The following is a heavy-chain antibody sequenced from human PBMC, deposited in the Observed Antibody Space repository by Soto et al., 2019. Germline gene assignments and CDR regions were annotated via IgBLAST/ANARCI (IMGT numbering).Heavy chain of an antibody. Sequence: EVQLLESGGGLIQPGGSLRLSCAASGFTFSSSAMSWVRQAPGKGLEWVSGISVNGATTFYADSVKGRFTISRDNSKNTLDLQMSSLRAEDTAVYYCAKGGVAARLLDPWGQGIMVTVSS. CDR3: AKGGVAARLLDP. CDR2: ISVNGATT. D-gene: IGHD6-6*01. J-gene: IGHJ5*02. V-gene: IGHV3-23*01. CDR1: GFTFSSSA.